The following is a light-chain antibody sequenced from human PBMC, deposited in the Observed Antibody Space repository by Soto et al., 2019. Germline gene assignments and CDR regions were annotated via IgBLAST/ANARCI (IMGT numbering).Light chain of an antibody. CDR1: SSNIGSNY. CDR2: RNN. J-gene: IGLJ3*02. V-gene: IGLV1-47*01. CDR3: AGWDDSLSGPWV. Sequence: QSVLTQPPSASGTPGQRVTISCSGSSSNIGSNYVYWYQQLPGTAPKLLIYRNNQRPSGVPDRFSGSKSGTSASLAISGLRSADEADYYCAGWDDSLSGPWVFGGGTKLTVL.